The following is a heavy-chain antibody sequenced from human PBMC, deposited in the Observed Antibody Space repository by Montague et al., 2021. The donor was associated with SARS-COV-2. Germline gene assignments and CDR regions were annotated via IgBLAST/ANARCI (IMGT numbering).Heavy chain of an antibody. J-gene: IGHJ3*02. CDR3: ARVGLGYSYVGVRVQPAFDI. CDR1: GGSISSYY. CDR2: IYYSGST. D-gene: IGHD5-18*01. Sequence: SETLSLTCTVSGGSISSYYWSWIRQPPGKGLEWIGYIYYSGSTNYKPSLKSRVTISVDTSTNQFSLKLSSVTAADTAVYYCARVGLGYSYVGVRVQPAFDIWGQGTMVTVSS. V-gene: IGHV4-59*01.